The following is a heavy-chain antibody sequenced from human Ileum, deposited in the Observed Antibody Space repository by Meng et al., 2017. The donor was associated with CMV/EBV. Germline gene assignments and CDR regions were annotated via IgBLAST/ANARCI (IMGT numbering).Heavy chain of an antibody. CDR2: INPSGGIT. CDR3: AKGGRPTGFDP. V-gene: IGHV3-23*01. D-gene: IGHD4-17*01. CDR1: GFTFTTYA. Sequence: QLLGSGGGLVHPGGSLRLSCAASGFTFTTYAMTWVRQAPGKGLEWVSTINPSGGITYYADSVKGRFTISRDNSKNTMYLQMSSLRAEDTALYFCAKGGRPTGFDPWGQGTLVTVSS. J-gene: IGHJ5*02.